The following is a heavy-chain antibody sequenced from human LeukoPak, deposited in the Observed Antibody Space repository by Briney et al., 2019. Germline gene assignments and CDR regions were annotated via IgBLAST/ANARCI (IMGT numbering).Heavy chain of an antibody. Sequence: GGSLRLSCAASGFTFSSYEMNWVRQAPGKGLEWVSYISSSGSSTKDYADSVKGRLTISRDNAKNSLYLQMDSLRDEDTAVYYCARYRNGFDYWGQGTLVTVSS. D-gene: IGHD1-1*01. J-gene: IGHJ4*02. CDR2: ISSSGSSTK. V-gene: IGHV3-48*02. CDR1: GFTFSSYE. CDR3: ARYRNGFDY.